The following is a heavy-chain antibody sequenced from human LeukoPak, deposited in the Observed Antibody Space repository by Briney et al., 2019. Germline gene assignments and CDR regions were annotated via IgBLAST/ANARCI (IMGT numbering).Heavy chain of an antibody. CDR3: AKRGYCSGGTCNHHFFH. J-gene: IGHJ4*02. D-gene: IGHD2-15*01. V-gene: IGHV3-23*01. CDR2: ITRGGDT. CDR1: GFTFSSHA. Sequence: GGSLRLSCAASGFTFSSHAMSWVRQAPGKGLEWVSTITRGGDTYYADSVRGRFTISRDNSKNTLYVQMNSLRAEDTAVYYCAKRGYCSGGTCNHHFFHWGQGSLVTVSS.